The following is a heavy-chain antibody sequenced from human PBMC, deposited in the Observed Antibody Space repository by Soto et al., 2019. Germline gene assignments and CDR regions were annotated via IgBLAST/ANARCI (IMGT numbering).Heavy chain of an antibody. Sequence: PGESLKISCKASGGTFSSYAISWVRQAPGQGLEWMGGIIPIFGTANYAQKFQGRVTITADESTSTAYMELSSLRSEDTAVYYCARDGLFGVPAAIPSGSYYPYYFDYWGQGTLVTVSS. CDR3: ARDGLFGVPAAIPSGSYYPYYFDY. D-gene: IGHD2-2*01. CDR2: IIPIFGTA. CDR1: GGTFSSYA. V-gene: IGHV1-69*01. J-gene: IGHJ4*02.